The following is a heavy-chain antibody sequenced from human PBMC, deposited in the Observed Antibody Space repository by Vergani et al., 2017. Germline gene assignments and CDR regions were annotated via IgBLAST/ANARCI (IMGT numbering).Heavy chain of an antibody. CDR3: ARDNGYYGSGWDAFDI. CDR2: IIPIFGTA. J-gene: IGHJ3*02. D-gene: IGHD3-10*01. V-gene: IGHV1-69*06. Sequence: QVQLVQSGAEVKKPGSSVKVSCKASGGTFSSYAISWVRQAPGQGREWMGGIIPIFGTANYAQKFQGRVTITAEKSTSTAYMELSSLRSEDTAVYYCARDNGYYGSGWDAFDIWGQGTMVTVSS. CDR1: GGTFSSYA.